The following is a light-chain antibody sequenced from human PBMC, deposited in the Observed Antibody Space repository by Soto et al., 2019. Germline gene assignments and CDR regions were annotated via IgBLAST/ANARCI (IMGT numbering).Light chain of an antibody. J-gene: IGLJ7*01. CDR1: SSNIGSHY. V-gene: IGLV1-47*01. CDR2: KTD. Sequence: QSVLAQPPSASGTPGQRVTISCSGSSSNIGSHYVYWYQQLPGTAPKLLIYKTDQGPSGVPDRFSGSKSGTSASLAISGLRSEDEADYYCAAWDNSLSGALFGGVTQLTVL. CDR3: AAWDNSLSGAL.